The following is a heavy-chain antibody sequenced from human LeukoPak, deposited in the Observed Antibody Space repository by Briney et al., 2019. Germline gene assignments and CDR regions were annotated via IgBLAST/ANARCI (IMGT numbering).Heavy chain of an antibody. J-gene: IGHJ6*02. CDR2: ISSSGSTI. V-gene: IGHV3-11*01. D-gene: IGHD5-18*01. Sequence: GGSLRLSCAASGFTFSDYYMSWIRQAPGKGLEWVSYISSSGSTIYYADSVKGRFTISRDNAKNSLYLQMNSLRAEDTAVYYCARETGPYSYGSPNYYYYGMDVWGQGTTVTVSS. CDR1: GFTFSDYY. CDR3: ARETGPYSYGSPNYYYYGMDV.